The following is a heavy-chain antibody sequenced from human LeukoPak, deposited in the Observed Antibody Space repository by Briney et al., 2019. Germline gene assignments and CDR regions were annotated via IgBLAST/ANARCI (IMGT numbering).Heavy chain of an antibody. Sequence: GGSLRLSCAASGFTFNNYWMHWVRQAPGKGLVWVSRINSDGSSTTYAQSVKGRFTISRDNAKNTLYSQMNSLRAEDTAVYYCSRGRSEYYDSSGSLNFWGQGTLVTVSS. CDR1: GFTFNNYW. J-gene: IGHJ4*02. CDR3: SRGRSEYYDSSGSLNF. CDR2: INSDGSST. D-gene: IGHD3-22*01. V-gene: IGHV3-74*01.